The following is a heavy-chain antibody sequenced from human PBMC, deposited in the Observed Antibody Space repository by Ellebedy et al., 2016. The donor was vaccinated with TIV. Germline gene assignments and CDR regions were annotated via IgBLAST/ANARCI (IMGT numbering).Heavy chain of an antibody. D-gene: IGHD2-15*01. Sequence: SETLSLTCTVSGGSISSSGYYWGWIRQPPGKGLEWIGSMYYSGSTYYNPSLKSRVTISVDTAKNQFSLKLSSVTAADTAVYYCARHALVVDNETYKWFDPWGQGTLVTVSS. J-gene: IGHJ5*02. V-gene: IGHV4-39*01. CDR2: MYYSGST. CDR3: ARHALVVDNETYKWFDP. CDR1: GGSISSSGYY.